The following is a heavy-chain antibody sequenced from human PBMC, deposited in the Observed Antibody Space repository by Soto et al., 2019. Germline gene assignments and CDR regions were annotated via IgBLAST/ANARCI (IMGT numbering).Heavy chain of an antibody. CDR1: GFTFSSYG. J-gene: IGHJ3*02. Sequence: GGSLRLSCAASGFTFSSYGMHWVRQAPGKGLEWVAVIWYDGSNKYYADSVKGRFTISRDNSKNTLYLQMNSLRAEDTAVYYCARDGRLAVAAPFGDAFDIWGQGTMVTVSS. D-gene: IGHD6-19*01. CDR3: ARDGRLAVAAPFGDAFDI. CDR2: IWYDGSNK. V-gene: IGHV3-33*01.